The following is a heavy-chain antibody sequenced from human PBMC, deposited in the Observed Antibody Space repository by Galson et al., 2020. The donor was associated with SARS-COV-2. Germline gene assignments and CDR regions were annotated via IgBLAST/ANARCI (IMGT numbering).Heavy chain of an antibody. D-gene: IGHD3-10*01. CDR3: ARAVGSGTYYPEWFDP. Sequence: GGSLRLSCAASGFTFSSYEMNWARQAPGKGLEWVSYISRSGSTIYYADSVKGRFTISRDNAKNSLYLQMTSLRAEDTAVYYCARAVGSGTYYPEWFDPWGQGTLVTVS. CDR2: ISRSGSTI. V-gene: IGHV3-48*03. J-gene: IGHJ5*02. CDR1: GFTFSSYE.